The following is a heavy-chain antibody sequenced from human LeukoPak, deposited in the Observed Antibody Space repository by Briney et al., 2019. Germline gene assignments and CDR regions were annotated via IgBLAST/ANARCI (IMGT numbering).Heavy chain of an antibody. V-gene: IGHV3-30-3*01. J-gene: IGHJ3*02. CDR1: GFTFSSYA. Sequence: GRSLRLSCAASGFTFSSYAMHWVRQAPGKGLEWVAVISYDGSNKYYADSVKGRFTISRDNSKNTLYLQMNSLRAEDTAVYYCARGETLGAFDIWGQGTMVTVSS. CDR2: ISYDGSNK. CDR3: ARGETLGAFDI.